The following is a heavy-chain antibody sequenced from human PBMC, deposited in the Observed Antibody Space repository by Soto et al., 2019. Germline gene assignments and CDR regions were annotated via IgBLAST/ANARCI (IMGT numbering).Heavy chain of an antibody. CDR1: GGSFSGYY. CDR3: ARVICRYSGYDLMDV. CDR2: INHSGST. J-gene: IGHJ6*03. V-gene: IGHV4-34*01. D-gene: IGHD5-12*01. Sequence: SETLSLTCAVYGGSFSGYYWSWMRQPPGKGLEWIGEINHSGSTNYNPSLKSRVTISVDTSKNQFSLKLSSVTAADTAVYYCARVICRYSGYDLMDVWGKGTTVTVSS.